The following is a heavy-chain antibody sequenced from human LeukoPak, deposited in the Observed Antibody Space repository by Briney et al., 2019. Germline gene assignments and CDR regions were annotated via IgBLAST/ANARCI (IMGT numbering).Heavy chain of an antibody. Sequence: GGSLRLSCAASGFTFSNYAMSWVRQAPGKGLEWVSGTGGSGITTHYADSVKGRFTISRDNSKNTLYLQMNSLRAEDTAVYYCARGRGESYYSDYWGQGTLVTVSS. CDR1: GFTFSNYA. D-gene: IGHD1-26*01. V-gene: IGHV3-23*01. J-gene: IGHJ4*02. CDR2: TGGSGITT. CDR3: ARGRGESYYSDY.